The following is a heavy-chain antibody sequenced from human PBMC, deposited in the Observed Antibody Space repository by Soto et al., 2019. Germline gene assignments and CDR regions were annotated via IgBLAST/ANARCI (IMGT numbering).Heavy chain of an antibody. CDR3: ARGRMTGTTKGGALDI. V-gene: IGHV3-66*01. CDR1: GLTVSSNY. D-gene: IGHD1-20*01. Sequence: GGSLRLSCAASGLTVSSNYMSWVRQAPGKGLEWVSVIYSGGTTYYTDSVKGRFSISRDNSKNTLYLQMNSLRAEDTAVYSCARGRMTGTTKGGALDIWGQGTMVTVSS. CDR2: IYSGGTT. J-gene: IGHJ3*02.